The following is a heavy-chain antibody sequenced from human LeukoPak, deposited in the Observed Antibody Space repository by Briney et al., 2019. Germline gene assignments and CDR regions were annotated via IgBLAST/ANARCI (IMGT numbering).Heavy chain of an antibody. CDR3: ARRRGVPAAIRV. J-gene: IGHJ4*02. V-gene: IGHV4-34*01. Sequence: SETLSLTCAVYGGSFSGYYWSWIRQPPGKGLEWIGEINHSGSTNYNPSLKSRVTISVDTSKNQFSLKLSSVTAADTAVYYCARRRGVPAAIRVWGQGTLVTVSS. CDR2: INHSGST. D-gene: IGHD2-2*01. CDR1: GGSFSGYY.